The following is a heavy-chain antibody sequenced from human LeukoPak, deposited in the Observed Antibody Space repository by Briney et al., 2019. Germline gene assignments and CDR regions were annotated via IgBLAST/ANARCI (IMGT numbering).Heavy chain of an antibody. Sequence: GGSLRLSCAASGFTFSSYWVGWVRQAPGKGLDWVANIKQDGGEKYYVDSVKGRFTISRDNSKNTLYLQMNSLRAEDTAVYYCARDKYGMDVWGQGTTVTVSS. CDR3: ARDKYGMDV. CDR1: GFTFSSYW. CDR2: IKQDGGEK. V-gene: IGHV3-7*01. J-gene: IGHJ6*02.